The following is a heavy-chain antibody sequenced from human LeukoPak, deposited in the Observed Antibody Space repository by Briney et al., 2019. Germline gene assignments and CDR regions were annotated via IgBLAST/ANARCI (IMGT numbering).Heavy chain of an antibody. J-gene: IGHJ6*03. V-gene: IGHV1-8*01. CDR3: ARGHATGIHSYYYMDV. D-gene: IGHD2-15*01. Sequence: ASVKVSCKASGYTFTSYDINWVRQATGQGLEWMGWMNPNSGNTGYAQKFQGRVTMTRNTSISTAYVELSSLRSEDTAVYYCARGHATGIHSYYYMDVWGKGTTVTVSS. CDR2: MNPNSGNT. CDR1: GYTFTSYD.